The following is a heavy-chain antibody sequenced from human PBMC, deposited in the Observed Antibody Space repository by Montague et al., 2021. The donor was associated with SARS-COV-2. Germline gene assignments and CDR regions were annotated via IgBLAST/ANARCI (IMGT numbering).Heavy chain of an antibody. J-gene: IGHJ6*03. CDR2: INHSGST. D-gene: IGHD6-6*01. CDR1: GGSFSGYY. CDR3: ARGVRQLGVRYYYYYIDV. V-gene: IGHV4-34*01. Sequence: SETLSLTCAVYGGSFSGYYWSWIRQPPGKGLEWIGEINHSGSTNYNPSLKSRVTISMDTSKNQSSLKLSSATAADTAVYYCARGVRQLGVRYYYYYIDVWDKGTTVTVSS.